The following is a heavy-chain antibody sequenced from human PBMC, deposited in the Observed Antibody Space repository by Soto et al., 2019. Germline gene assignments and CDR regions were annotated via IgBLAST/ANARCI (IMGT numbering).Heavy chain of an antibody. CDR1: GFTFTDHA. V-gene: IGHV3-23*01. CDR2: TSNNGDRT. Sequence: VRLSCAVSGFTFTDHAMTWVRQAPGKGLEWVSTTSNNGDRTFYADSVKGRFTVSTDRTNNTLYLQMNSLRADDTAVYFCARPPLYSNGGYFDSWGQGTLVTVSS. D-gene: IGHD6-19*01. CDR3: ARPPLYSNGGYFDS. J-gene: IGHJ4*02.